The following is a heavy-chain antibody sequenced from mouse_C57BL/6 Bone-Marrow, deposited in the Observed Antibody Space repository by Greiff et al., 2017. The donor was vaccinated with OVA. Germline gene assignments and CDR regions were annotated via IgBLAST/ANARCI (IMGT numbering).Heavy chain of an antibody. CDR2: IDPENGDT. CDR3: TPYGSSYYFDY. D-gene: IGHD1-1*01. V-gene: IGHV14-4*01. J-gene: IGHJ2*01. CDR1: GFNIKDDY. Sequence: EVQLQQSGAELVRPGASVKLSCTASGFNIKDDYMHWVKQRPEQGLEWIGWIDPENGDTEYASKFQGKATITADTSTNTAYLQLSSLTSEDTAVYYGTPYGSSYYFDYWGQGTTLTVSS.